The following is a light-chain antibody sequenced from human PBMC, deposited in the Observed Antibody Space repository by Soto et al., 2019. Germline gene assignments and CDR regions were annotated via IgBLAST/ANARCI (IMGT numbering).Light chain of an antibody. V-gene: IGLV2-14*03. J-gene: IGLJ1*01. CDR3: SSHTSSNTRI. CDR2: EVS. CDR1: SSDIGAYDY. Sequence: QSVLTQPASGSGFPGQSIAISCTGTSSDIGAYDYVSWYQQHPDKAPKLMIYEVSNRPSGVSNRFSGSKSVNTATLTISGLQAEDEADHYCSSHTSSNTRIFGTGTKVTVL.